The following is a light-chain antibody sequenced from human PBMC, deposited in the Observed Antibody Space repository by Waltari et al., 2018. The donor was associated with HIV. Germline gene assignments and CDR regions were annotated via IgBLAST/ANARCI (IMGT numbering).Light chain of an antibody. CDR3: HQYHRYPQT. CDR1: QNIGNS. J-gene: IGKJ1*01. CDR2: GSS. V-gene: IGKV1-8*01. Sequence: AIRLTQSPSSFSASTGDRVTITCRASQNIGNSLAWYQHKQGSAPRLLIYGSSTLQKGVASRFSGSASGTNFTLTISCLQSEDFATFYCHQYHRYPQTFGQGTRVEMK.